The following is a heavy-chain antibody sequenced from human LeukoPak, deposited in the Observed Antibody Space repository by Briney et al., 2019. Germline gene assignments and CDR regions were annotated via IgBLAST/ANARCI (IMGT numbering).Heavy chain of an antibody. V-gene: IGHV1-69*13. CDR3: ARDPWGYNDY. J-gene: IGHJ4*02. Sequence: ASVRVSCKASGGTFISYAISWVRQAPGQGLEWMGGIIPIFGTANYAQKFQGRVTITADESTSTAYMELSSLRSEDTAVYYCARDPWGYNDYWGQGTLVTVSS. CDR2: IIPIFGTA. CDR1: GGTFISYA. D-gene: IGHD3-10*01.